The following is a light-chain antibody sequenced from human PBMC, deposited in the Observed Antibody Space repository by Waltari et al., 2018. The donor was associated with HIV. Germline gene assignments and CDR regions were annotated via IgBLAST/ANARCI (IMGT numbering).Light chain of an antibody. V-gene: IGLV3-21*02. CDR3: QVWASNSAYVV. CDR2: DDT. J-gene: IGLJ2*01. Sequence: YELTQPPSVSVAPGQPATITCGGDNIGYRSVHWYQQKAGQAPVLVFYDDTDRPSGIPGRFSGSKSGNTATLTISRVEAGDEADYYCQVWASNSAYVVFGGRTKLTVL. CDR1: NIGYRS.